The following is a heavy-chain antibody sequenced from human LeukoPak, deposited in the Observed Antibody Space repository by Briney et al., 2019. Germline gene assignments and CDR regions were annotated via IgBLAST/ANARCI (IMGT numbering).Heavy chain of an antibody. CDR3: ARVNFPYYYDSSGYYYSDY. J-gene: IGHJ4*02. CDR2: IYYSGST. D-gene: IGHD3-22*01. Sequence: SETLSLTCTVSGGSISSYYWSWIRQPPGKGLEWIGYIYYSGSTNYNPSLKSRVTISVGTSKNQFSLKLSSVTAADTAVYYCARVNFPYYYDSSGYYYSDYWGQGTLVTVSS. CDR1: GGSISSYY. V-gene: IGHV4-59*01.